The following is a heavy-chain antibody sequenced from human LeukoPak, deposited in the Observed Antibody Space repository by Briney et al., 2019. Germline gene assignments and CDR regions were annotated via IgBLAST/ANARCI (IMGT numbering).Heavy chain of an antibody. CDR3: ASGYRFRN. V-gene: IGHV1-2*02. CDR2: INPNRGGT. D-gene: IGHD5-18*01. J-gene: IGHJ4*02. Sequence: ASVKVSCKASGYPFTDYYMHWVRQAPGQGLEWMGWINPNRGGTDYAQKFQGRVTMTRDTSISTAYMELSRLRYDDTAVYSCASGYRFRNWGQGTLVTVSS. CDR1: GYPFTDYY.